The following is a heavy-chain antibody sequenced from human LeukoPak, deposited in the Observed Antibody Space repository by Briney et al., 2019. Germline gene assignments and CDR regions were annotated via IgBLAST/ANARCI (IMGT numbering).Heavy chain of an antibody. CDR3: ARDGIAVAGNFDY. CDR2: IIPIFGTA. Sequence: SVKVSCKASGGTFSSYAISWVRQAPGQGLEWMGRIIPIFGTANYAQKFQGRVTITADKSTSTAYMELSSLRSEATAVYYCARDGIAVAGNFDYWGQGTLVTDCS. D-gene: IGHD6-19*01. J-gene: IGHJ4*02. CDR1: GGTFSSYA. V-gene: IGHV1-69*06.